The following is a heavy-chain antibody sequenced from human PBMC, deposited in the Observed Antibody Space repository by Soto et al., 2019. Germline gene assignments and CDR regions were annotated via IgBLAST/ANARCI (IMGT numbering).Heavy chain of an antibody. D-gene: IGHD3-3*01. V-gene: IGHV2-5*02. Sequence: QITLNESGPTVVRPTETLTLTCRFSGFSLTTSGVGVGWIRQSPGKAPEWLALIYWDDDKRYSASLKSRLTITNHTSKNQVVLTVSDLDPTDTATYYCAHRVLRTVFGLVTTTAIYFDFWGQGTPVAVSS. J-gene: IGHJ4*02. CDR1: GFSLTTSGVG. CDR2: IYWDDDK. CDR3: AHRVLRTVFGLVTTTAIYFDF.